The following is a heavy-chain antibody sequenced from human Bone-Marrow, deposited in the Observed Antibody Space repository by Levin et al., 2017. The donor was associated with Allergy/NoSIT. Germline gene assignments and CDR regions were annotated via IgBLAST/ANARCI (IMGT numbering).Heavy chain of an antibody. Sequence: PGGSLRLSCAASGFTFSNAWMTWVRQAPGKGLEWVGRARSKRGGGTADYAAAVQGRFTISRDDSKNTLYLQMSSLKTDDTAVYYCVGTYASRFGDWGQGALVTVSS. V-gene: IGHV3-15*01. CDR3: VGTYASRFGD. D-gene: IGHD4-17*01. CDR2: ARSKRGGGTA. CDR1: GFTFSNAW. J-gene: IGHJ4*02.